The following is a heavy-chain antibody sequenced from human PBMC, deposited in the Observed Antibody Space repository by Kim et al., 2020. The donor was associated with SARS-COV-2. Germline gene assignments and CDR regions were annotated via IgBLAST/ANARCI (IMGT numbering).Heavy chain of an antibody. J-gene: IGHJ4*02. V-gene: IGHV3-23*01. CDR3: AKVVGATSGDDY. D-gene: IGHD1-26*01. Sequence: YYAGSVKGRFTISRDNAKNTLFLQMSSLRADDTAVYYCAKVVGATSGDDYWGQGALVTVSS.